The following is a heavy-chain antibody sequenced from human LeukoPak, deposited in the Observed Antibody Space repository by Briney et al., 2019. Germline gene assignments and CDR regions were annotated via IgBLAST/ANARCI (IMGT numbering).Heavy chain of an antibody. J-gene: IGHJ4*02. CDR1: GYTFTGYY. Sequence: ASVRVSCKASGYTFTGYYMHWVRQAPGQGLEWMGWINPNSGGTNYAQKFQGRVTMTRDTSISTAYMELSRLRSDDTAVYYCARGGYYYDSSGYYAYWGQGTLVTVSS. CDR2: INPNSGGT. CDR3: ARGGYYYDSSGYYAY. D-gene: IGHD3-22*01. V-gene: IGHV1-2*02.